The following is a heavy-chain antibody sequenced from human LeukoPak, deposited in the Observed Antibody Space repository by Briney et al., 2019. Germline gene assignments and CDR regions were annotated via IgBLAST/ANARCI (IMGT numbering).Heavy chain of an antibody. Sequence: PGRSLRLSCAASGFTVSSNYMSWVRQAPGKGLEWVSAIRGSGGSTYYADSVKGRFTISRDNSKNTLYLQMNSLRAEDTAVYYCAKDGDYGGYGGFDYWGQGTLVTVSS. CDR2: IRGSGGST. D-gene: IGHD4-17*01. CDR3: AKDGDYGGYGGFDY. CDR1: GFTVSSNY. V-gene: IGHV3-23*01. J-gene: IGHJ4*02.